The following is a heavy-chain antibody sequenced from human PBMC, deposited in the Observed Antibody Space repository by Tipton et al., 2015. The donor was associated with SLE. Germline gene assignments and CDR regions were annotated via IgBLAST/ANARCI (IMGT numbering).Heavy chain of an antibody. CDR3: AKDYGDYNY. J-gene: IGHJ4*02. Sequence: TLSLTCAVSGGSIRNGGYSWNWIRQPPGKGLEWIGYIYHSGSTYYNPSLKSRVTISVDRSKNQFSLKLSSVTAADTAVYYCAKDYGDYNYWGQGTLVTVSS. CDR1: GGSIRNGGYS. D-gene: IGHD4-17*01. V-gene: IGHV4-30-2*01. CDR2: IYHSGST.